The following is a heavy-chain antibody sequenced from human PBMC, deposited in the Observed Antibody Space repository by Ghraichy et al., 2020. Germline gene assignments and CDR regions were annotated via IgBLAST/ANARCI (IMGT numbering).Heavy chain of an antibody. Sequence: GGSLRLSCVASGFIFNNYAMSWVRQAPGKGLQWVSSISGSGSSTHFADPVKGRFSISRDNSKNTVYLQVNSLRADDTAVYYCAKLNMEVPDGLDYFFESWGQGTVVTVSS. CDR2: ISGSGSST. J-gene: IGHJ4*02. CDR1: GFIFNNYA. V-gene: IGHV3-23*01. D-gene: IGHD3-10*01. CDR3: AKLNMEVPDGLDYFFES.